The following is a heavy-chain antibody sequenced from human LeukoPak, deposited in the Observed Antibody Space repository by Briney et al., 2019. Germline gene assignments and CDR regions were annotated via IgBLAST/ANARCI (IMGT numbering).Heavy chain of an antibody. D-gene: IGHD3-22*01. CDR2: ISGSGGST. Sequence: GGSLRLSCAASGFTFTSYAMSWVRQAPGKGLEWVSAISGSGGSTYYADSVKGRFTISRDNSKNTLYLQMNSLRAEDTAVYYCAKGYYDSSGYYFGDYWGQGTLVTVSS. CDR3: AKGYYDSSGYYFGDY. V-gene: IGHV3-23*01. J-gene: IGHJ4*02. CDR1: GFTFTSYA.